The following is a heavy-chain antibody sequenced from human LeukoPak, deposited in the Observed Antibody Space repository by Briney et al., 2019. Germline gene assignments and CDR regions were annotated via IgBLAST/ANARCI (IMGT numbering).Heavy chain of an antibody. CDR3: AKIPGSSGYFDY. CDR2: ISGSGGST. CDR1: GFTFSSYG. V-gene: IGHV3-23*01. J-gene: IGHJ4*02. D-gene: IGHD3-10*01. Sequence: GGSLRLSCAASGFTFSSYGMSWVRQAPGKGLEWVSAISGSGGSTYYADSVKGRFTISRDNSKNTLYLQMNSLRAEDTAVYYCAKIPGSSGYFDYWGQGTLVTVSS.